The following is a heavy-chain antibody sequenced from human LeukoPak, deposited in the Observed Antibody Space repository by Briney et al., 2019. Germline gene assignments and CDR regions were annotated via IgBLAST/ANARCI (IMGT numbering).Heavy chain of an antibody. CDR1: GFSFSTYY. Sequence: PGGSLRLSCAASGFSFSTYYMSWVRQAPGKGLEWVANIKEDGSEKYYVDSVKGRFTVSRDNGKNSLYLDMNSLTVEDTGLYYCARDGINWADRWGQGTLVTVSS. J-gene: IGHJ5*02. V-gene: IGHV3-7*01. CDR2: IKEDGSEK. D-gene: IGHD3-16*01. CDR3: ARDGINWADR.